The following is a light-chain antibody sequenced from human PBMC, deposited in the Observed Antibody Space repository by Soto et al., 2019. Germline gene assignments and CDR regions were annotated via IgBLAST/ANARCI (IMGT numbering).Light chain of an antibody. Sequence: QAVVTQPPSVSGAPGQRVSISCTGSSSNIGAGYDVHWYQQVPGKVPKLLINSNINRPSGVPDRFSGSKSGTSASLAITGLQAEDEADYYCQSYDRRLRGWVFGIGTKLTVL. CDR2: SNI. V-gene: IGLV1-40*01. J-gene: IGLJ1*01. CDR1: SSNIGAGYD. CDR3: QSYDRRLRGWV.